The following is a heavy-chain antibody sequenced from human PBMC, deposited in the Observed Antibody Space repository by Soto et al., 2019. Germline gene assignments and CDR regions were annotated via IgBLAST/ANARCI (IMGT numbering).Heavy chain of an antibody. J-gene: IGHJ5*02. Sequence: SVKVSCKASGGTFSSYAISWVRQAPGQGLEWMGGIIPIFGTANYAQKFQGQVTISADKSISTAYLQWSSLKASDTAMYYCARLSITMVRGVIIPNWFDPWGQGTLVTVSS. CDR2: IIPIFGTA. D-gene: IGHD3-10*01. CDR3: ARLSITMVRGVIIPNWFDP. CDR1: GGTFSSYA. V-gene: IGHV1-69*06.